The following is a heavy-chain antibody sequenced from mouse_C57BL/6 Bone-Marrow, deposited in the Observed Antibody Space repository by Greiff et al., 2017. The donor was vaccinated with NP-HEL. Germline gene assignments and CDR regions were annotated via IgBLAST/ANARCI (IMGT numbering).Heavy chain of an antibody. V-gene: IGHV2-2*01. J-gene: IGHJ3*01. CDR2: IWSGGST. D-gene: IGHD3-3*01. CDR1: GFSLTSYG. Sequence: QVQLQQSGPGLVQPSQSLSITCTVSGFSLTSYGVHWVRQSPGKGLEWLGVIWSGGSTAYNAAFISRLSISKDNSKSQVFFKMNSLQADDTAIYYCARKGDGGFAYWGQGTLVTVSA. CDR3: ARKGDGGFAY.